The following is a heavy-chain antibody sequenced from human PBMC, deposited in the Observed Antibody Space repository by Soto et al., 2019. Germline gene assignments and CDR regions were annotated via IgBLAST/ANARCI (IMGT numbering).Heavy chain of an antibody. Sequence: SETLSLTCTVADDSVTNYFWSWMRQPPGKGLEWIGHMYHGGRTNYSPSLKSRVTMSLDSSKNQFSLNLSSVTAADTAVYFCARDPGYCTNGVCPIFDFWGQGVLVTVSS. CDR1: DDSVTNYF. V-gene: IGHV4-59*02. J-gene: IGHJ4*02. CDR2: MYHGGRT. CDR3: ARDPGYCTNGVCPIFDF. D-gene: IGHD2-8*01.